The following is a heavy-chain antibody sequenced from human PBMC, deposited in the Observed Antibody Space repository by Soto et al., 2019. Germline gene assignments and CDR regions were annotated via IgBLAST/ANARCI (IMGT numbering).Heavy chain of an antibody. J-gene: IGHJ6*03. CDR3: ARGHDGLDIVVVVAATPRNRYYMDV. D-gene: IGHD2-15*01. CDR2: INHSGST. CDR1: GGSFSGYY. Sequence: SETLSLTCAVYGGSFSGYYWSWIRQPPGKGLEWIGEINHSGSTNYNPSLKSRLTISVDTSKNQFSLKLSSATAADTAVYYCARGHDGLDIVVVVAATPRNRYYMDVWGKGTTVTVSS. V-gene: IGHV4-34*01.